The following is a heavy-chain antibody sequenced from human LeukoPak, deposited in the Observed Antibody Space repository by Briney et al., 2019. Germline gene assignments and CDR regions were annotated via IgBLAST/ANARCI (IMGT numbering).Heavy chain of an antibody. CDR1: GGSFSGYY. D-gene: IGHD6-13*01. Sequence: SQTLFLTCPVYGGSFSGYYWSWIRQPPGKGLEWIGEINHSGRTNYNPSLKSRVTISVDTSKNQFSLKLSSVTAGDTAVYYCARVGSSWPRDAFDIWGQGTMVTVSS. CDR3: ARVGSSWPRDAFDI. V-gene: IGHV4-34*01. J-gene: IGHJ3*02. CDR2: INHSGRT.